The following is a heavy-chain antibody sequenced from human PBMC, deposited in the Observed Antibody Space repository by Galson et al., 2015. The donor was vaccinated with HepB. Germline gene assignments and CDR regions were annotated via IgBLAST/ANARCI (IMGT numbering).Heavy chain of an antibody. J-gene: IGHJ3*02. D-gene: IGHD2-2*01. CDR1: GYSFTSYW. CDR2: IYPGDSDT. V-gene: IGHV5-51*03. CDR3: ATRYCSSTSCYSICAFDI. Sequence: QSGAEVKKPGESLKISCKGSGYSFTSYWIGWVRQMPGKGLEWMGIIYPGDSDTRYSPSFQGQVTISADKSISTAYLQWSSLKASDTAMYYCATRYCSSTSCYSICAFDIWGQGTMVTVSS.